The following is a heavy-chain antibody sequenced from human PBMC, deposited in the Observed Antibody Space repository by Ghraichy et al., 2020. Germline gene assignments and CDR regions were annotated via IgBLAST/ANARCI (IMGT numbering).Heavy chain of an antibody. CDR2: ISGSGGST. CDR1: GFTFSSYA. D-gene: IGHD3-22*01. Sequence: GGSLRLSCAASGFTFSSYAMSWVRQAPGKGLEWVSAISGSGGSTYYADSVKGRFTISRDNSKNTLYLQMNSLRAEDTAVYCCAKGKVKTPLFHNEWLLLLLFDYRGQGTLVTVSS. CDR3: AKGKVKTPLFHNEWLLLLLFDY. V-gene: IGHV3-23*01. J-gene: IGHJ4*02.